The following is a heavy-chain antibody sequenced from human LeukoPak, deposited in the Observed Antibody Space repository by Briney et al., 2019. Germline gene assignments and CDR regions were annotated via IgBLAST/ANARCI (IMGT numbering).Heavy chain of an antibody. CDR3: AGDCSSTSCFSSDFDY. CDR1: GGTFSSYT. D-gene: IGHD2-2*01. J-gene: IGHJ4*02. Sequence: SVKVSCKASGGTFSSYTISWVRQAPGQGLEWMGRIIPILGIANYAQKLQGRVTITADKSTSTAYMELSSLRSEDTAVYYCAGDCSSTSCFSSDFDYWGQGTLVTVSS. V-gene: IGHV1-69*02. CDR2: IIPILGIA.